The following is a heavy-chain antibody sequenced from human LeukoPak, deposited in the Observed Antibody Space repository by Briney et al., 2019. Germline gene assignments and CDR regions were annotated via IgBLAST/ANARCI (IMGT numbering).Heavy chain of an antibody. D-gene: IGHD6-19*01. CDR1: GFTFSSYE. CDR3: AKSDSGWYGETFDY. Sequence: QPGGSLRLSCAASGFTFSSYEMNWVRQAPGKGLEWVSAISGSGGSTYYADSVKGRFTISRDNSKNTLYLQMNSLRAEDTAVYYCAKSDSGWYGETFDYWGQGTLVTVSS. V-gene: IGHV3-23*01. CDR2: ISGSGGST. J-gene: IGHJ4*02.